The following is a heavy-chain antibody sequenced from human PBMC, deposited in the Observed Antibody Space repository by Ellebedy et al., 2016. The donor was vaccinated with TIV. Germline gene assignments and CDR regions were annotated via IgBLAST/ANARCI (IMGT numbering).Heavy chain of an antibody. CDR1: GFTFSSYS. Sequence: GESLKISXAASGFTFSSYSMNWVRLAPGKGLEWVSSISSSSSYIYYADSVKGRFTISRDNAKNSLYLQMNSLRAEDTAVYYCARVEPFYCSSTSCKNLGSDYWGQGTLVTVSS. D-gene: IGHD2-2*01. CDR3: ARVEPFYCSSTSCKNLGSDY. J-gene: IGHJ4*02. V-gene: IGHV3-21*01. CDR2: ISSSSSYI.